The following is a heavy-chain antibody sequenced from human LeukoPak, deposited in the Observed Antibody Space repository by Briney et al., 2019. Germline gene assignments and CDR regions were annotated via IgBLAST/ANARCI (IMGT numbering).Heavy chain of an antibody. Sequence: ASVKVSCKASGYTFSGYYMHWVRQAPGQGLEWMGRINPNSGGTNYAQKFQGRVTTTRDTSISTAYMELSRLRSDDTAVYYCAREGEVVPAAKPPPLHYYYYYMDVWGKGTTVTVSS. D-gene: IGHD2-2*01. CDR2: INPNSGGT. CDR3: AREGEVVPAAKPPPLHYYYYYMDV. CDR1: GYTFSGYY. J-gene: IGHJ6*03. V-gene: IGHV1-2*06.